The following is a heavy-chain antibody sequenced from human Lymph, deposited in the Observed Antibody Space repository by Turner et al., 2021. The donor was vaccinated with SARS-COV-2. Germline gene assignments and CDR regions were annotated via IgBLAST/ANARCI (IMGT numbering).Heavy chain of an antibody. D-gene: IGHD3-10*01. CDR3: ARLVRRAEYYFDY. J-gene: IGHJ4*02. CDR1: GGSISSSSYY. CDR2: IYYSGST. V-gene: IGHV4-39*01. Sequence: QLQLQESGPGLVTPSETLSLTCTVSGGSISSSSYYWGWIRQPPGKGLEWIGNIYYSGSTYYNPSLKSRVTISVDTSKNQFSLKLSSVTAADTAVYYCARLVRRAEYYFDYWGQGTLVTVSS.